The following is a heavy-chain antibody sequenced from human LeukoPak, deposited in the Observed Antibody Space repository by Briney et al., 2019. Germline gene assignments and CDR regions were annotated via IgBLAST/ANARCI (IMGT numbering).Heavy chain of an antibody. V-gene: IGHV3-11*01. CDR3: ARGQQLVKDAFDI. CDR1: GFTFSDYY. Sequence: NSGGSLRLSCAASGFTFSDYYMSWIRQAPGKGLEWVSYISSSGSTIYYADSVKGRFTISRDNAKNSLYLQMNSLRAEDTGVYYCARGQQLVKDAFDIWGQGTMVTVSS. J-gene: IGHJ3*02. D-gene: IGHD6-13*01. CDR2: ISSSGSTI.